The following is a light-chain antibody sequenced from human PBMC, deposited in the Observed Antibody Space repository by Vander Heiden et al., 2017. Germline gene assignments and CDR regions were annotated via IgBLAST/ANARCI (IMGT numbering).Light chain of an antibody. V-gene: IGLV1-40*01. J-gene: IGLJ1*01. CDR1: SSNIGAGYD. CDR3: QSYDSSLSGSVV. Sequence: QSVLTQPPSVSGAPGQRVTISCTGSSSNIGAGYDVHWYQQLPGTAPKLLIYGNSNRPSGVPDRFSGSKSGTSASPAITGLQAEDEADYDGQSYDSSLSGSVVFGTGTKLTVL. CDR2: GNS.